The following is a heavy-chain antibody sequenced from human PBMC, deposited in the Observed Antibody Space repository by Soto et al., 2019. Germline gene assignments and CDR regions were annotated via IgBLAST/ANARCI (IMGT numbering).Heavy chain of an antibody. V-gene: IGHV3-33*01. D-gene: IGHD6-19*01. CDR3: ARDEGGDSSGWYARYVGDFQH. J-gene: IGHJ1*01. Sequence: QVQLVESGGGVVQPGRSLRLSCAASGFTFSSYGMHWVRQAPGKGLEWVAVIWYDGSNKYYADFVKGRFTISRENSKNTLYLKMNSLRAEDTAVYYCARDEGGDSSGWYARYVGDFQHWGQGTLVTVSS. CDR2: IWYDGSNK. CDR1: GFTFSSYG.